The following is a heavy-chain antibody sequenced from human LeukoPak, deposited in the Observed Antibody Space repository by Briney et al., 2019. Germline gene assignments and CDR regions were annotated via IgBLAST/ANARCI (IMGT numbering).Heavy chain of an antibody. CDR2: ISSSGSPV. V-gene: IGHV3-11*01. J-gene: IGHJ4*02. CDR3: ARGPPRYSSGWYVGY. D-gene: IGHD6-19*01. Sequence: GGSLRLSCAASGFTFSDYYMSWIRQAPGKGLEWISYISSSGSPVYYADSVKGRFTLSRDNAKNSLYLQMSSLRAEDTAVYFCARGPPRYSSGWYVGYWGQGTLVTVSS. CDR1: GFTFSDYY.